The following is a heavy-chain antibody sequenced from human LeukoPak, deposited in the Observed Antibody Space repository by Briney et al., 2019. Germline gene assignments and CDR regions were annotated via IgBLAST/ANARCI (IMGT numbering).Heavy chain of an antibody. CDR2: INPNDGGT. CDR1: GYTFTTYG. CDR3: ARSWSGYNYYFDY. D-gene: IGHD3-3*01. Sequence: ASVKVSCKSSGYTFTTYGITWVRQAPGQGLEWMGWINPNDGGTKSAQRFQGRVTMTRETSISTAYMELSGLTSDDTAVYFCARSWSGYNYYFDYWGQGTLVTVSS. V-gene: IGHV1-2*02. J-gene: IGHJ4*02.